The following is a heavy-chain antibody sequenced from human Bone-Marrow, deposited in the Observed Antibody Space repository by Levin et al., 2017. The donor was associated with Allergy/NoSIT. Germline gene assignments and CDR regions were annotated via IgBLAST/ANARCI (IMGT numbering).Heavy chain of an antibody. J-gene: IGHJ4*02. CDR3: ATFTYYYDSSGTFDY. D-gene: IGHD3-22*01. CDR1: GYTLTELS. Sequence: KAGGSLRLSCKVSGYTLTELSMHWVRQAPGKGLEWMGGFDPEDGETIYAQKFQGRVTMTEDTSTDTAYMELSSLRSEDTAVYYCATFTYYYDSSGTFDYWGQGTLVTVSS. V-gene: IGHV1-24*01. CDR2: FDPEDGET.